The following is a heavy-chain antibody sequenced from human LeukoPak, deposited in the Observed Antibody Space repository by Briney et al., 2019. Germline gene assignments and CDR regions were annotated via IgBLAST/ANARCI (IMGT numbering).Heavy chain of an antibody. D-gene: IGHD2-15*01. CDR2: IYHSGST. V-gene: IGHV4-30-2*01. J-gene: IGHJ4*02. CDR3: AALGVHYSYFDY. CDR1: GGSISSGGYS. Sequence: SQTLSLTCAVSGGSISSGGYSWSWIRQPPGKGLEWIGYIYHSGSTYYNPSLKSRVTISVDRSKNQFSLKLSSVTAADTAVYYCAALGVHYSYFDYWGQGTLVTVSS.